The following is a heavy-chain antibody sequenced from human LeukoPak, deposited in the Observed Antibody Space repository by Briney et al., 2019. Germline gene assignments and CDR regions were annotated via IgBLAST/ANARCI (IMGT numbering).Heavy chain of an antibody. CDR1: GFTFSSFE. D-gene: IGHD3-10*02. CDR2: ISSSGSTI. CDR3: AELGITMIGGV. J-gene: IGHJ6*04. Sequence: GGSLRLSCSASGFTFSSFEMDWVRQAPGKGLEWVSYISSSGSTIYYADSVKGRFTISRDNAKNSLYLQMNSLRAEDTAVYYCAELGITMIGGVWGKGTTATISS. V-gene: IGHV3-48*03.